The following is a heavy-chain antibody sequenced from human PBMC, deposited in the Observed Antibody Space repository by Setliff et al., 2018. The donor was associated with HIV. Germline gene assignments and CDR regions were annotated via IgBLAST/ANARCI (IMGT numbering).Heavy chain of an antibody. CDR2: MNPNTGNT. V-gene: IGHV1-2*02. Sequence: ASVKVSCKTSGYTFTGYYVHWVRQAPGQGFEWMGWMNPNTGNTHYAPKFQGRVTMTRDTSITTAYMELSSLRSEDTAVYYCARVQTMAVAGTQYYYMDVWGTGTTVTVSS. CDR1: GYTFTGYY. J-gene: IGHJ6*03. CDR3: ARVQTMAVAGTQYYYMDV. D-gene: IGHD6-19*01.